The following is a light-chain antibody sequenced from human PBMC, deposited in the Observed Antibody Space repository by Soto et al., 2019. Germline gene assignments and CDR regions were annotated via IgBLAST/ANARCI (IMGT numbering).Light chain of an antibody. Sequence: EIVMTQSPATLSLSPGERATLSCRASQSVSSNLAWYQQKPCQARRXLIYGASTRATGIPDRFSGSGSGTDFTLTISRLEPEDFAVYYCQQYGSLGTFGQGTKVDIK. CDR1: QSVSSN. CDR2: GAS. J-gene: IGKJ1*01. V-gene: IGKV3-20*01. CDR3: QQYGSLGT.